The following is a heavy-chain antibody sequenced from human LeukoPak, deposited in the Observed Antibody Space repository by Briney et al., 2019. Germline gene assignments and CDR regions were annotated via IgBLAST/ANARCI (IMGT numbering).Heavy chain of an antibody. D-gene: IGHD3-16*01. CDR3: ARDHDL. CDR2: IYYSGST. J-gene: IGHJ4*02. CDR1: GGSISSYY. V-gene: IGHV4-59*01. Sequence: SETLSLTCTVSGGSISSYYWSWIRQPPGKGLEWIGYIYYSGSTKYNASLKSRVTISVDTSKNQFSLKLSSVTAADTAVYYCARDHDLWGQGTLVTVSS.